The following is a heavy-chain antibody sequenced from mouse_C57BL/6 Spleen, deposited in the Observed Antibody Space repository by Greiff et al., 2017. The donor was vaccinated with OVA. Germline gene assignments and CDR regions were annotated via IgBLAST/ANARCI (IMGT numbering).Heavy chain of an antibody. CDR1: GYTFTSYW. CDR2: IDPSDSYT. CDR3: ARMLTGTNFDY. D-gene: IGHD4-1*01. Sequence: VQLQQPGAELVMPGASVTLSFKASGYTFTSYWLHWVKQRPGHGLAWIGEIDPSDSYTNYNQKFKGKSTLTVDKSSSTAYMQLSSLTSEDSAVYYCARMLTGTNFDYWGQGTTLTVSS. J-gene: IGHJ2*01. V-gene: IGHV1-69*01.